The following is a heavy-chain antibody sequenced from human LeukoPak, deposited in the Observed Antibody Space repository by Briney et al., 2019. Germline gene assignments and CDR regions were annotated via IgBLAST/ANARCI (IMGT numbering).Heavy chain of an antibody. Sequence: PSETLSLTCTVSGASISSGGHYWSWIRQHPGKGLEWIGYIHYTGGTYYNPSLQSRVTISIDTSKSQFSLELNSVTAADTAVYYCARDRVEDGSGRYYVIDYWGQGTLVTVSS. J-gene: IGHJ4*02. V-gene: IGHV4-31*03. CDR1: GASISSGGHY. D-gene: IGHD3-22*01. CDR2: IHYTGGT. CDR3: ARDRVEDGSGRYYVIDY.